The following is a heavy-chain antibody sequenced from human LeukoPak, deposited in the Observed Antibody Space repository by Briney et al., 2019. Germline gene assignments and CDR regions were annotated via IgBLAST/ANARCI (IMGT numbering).Heavy chain of an antibody. CDR3: ATDPDSSGYYYPIFDY. CDR2: ISYDGSNK. J-gene: IGHJ4*02. Sequence: PGGSLRLSCAASGFTFSDGSMSWVRQAPGKGLVWVAIISYDGSNKYYADSVKGRFTISRDNSKNTLYLQINSLRAEDTAVYYCATDPDSSGYYYPIFDYWGQGTLVTVSS. D-gene: IGHD3-22*01. V-gene: IGHV3-30-3*01. CDR1: GFTFSDGS.